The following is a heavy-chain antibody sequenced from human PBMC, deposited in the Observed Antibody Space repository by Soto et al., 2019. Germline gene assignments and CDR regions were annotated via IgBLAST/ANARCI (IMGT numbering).Heavy chain of an antibody. Sequence: WETLSLTCTVSGGSISSSSYYWGWIRQPPGKGLEWIGSIYYSGSTYYNPSLKSRVTISVDTSKNQFSLKLSSVTAADTAVYYCAGGETYYYDSSGYFFDYWGQGTLVTVSS. D-gene: IGHD3-22*01. CDR2: IYYSGST. CDR1: GGSISSSSYY. V-gene: IGHV4-39*01. J-gene: IGHJ4*02. CDR3: AGGETYYYDSSGYFFDY.